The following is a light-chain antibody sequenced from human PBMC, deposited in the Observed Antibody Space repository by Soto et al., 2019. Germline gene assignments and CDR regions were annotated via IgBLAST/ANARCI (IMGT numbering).Light chain of an antibody. V-gene: IGLV4-60*03. J-gene: IGLJ2*01. Sequence: QSVLTQSSSASASLGSSVTLTCTLSSGHSSYIIAWHQQQPGKAPRYLMKLEGSGSYNKGSGVPDRFSGSSSGADRYLTGSNPQSEDEADYYCETWDSHTRVFGGGTKLTVL. CDR1: SGHSSYI. CDR3: ETWDSHTRV. CDR2: LEGSGSY.